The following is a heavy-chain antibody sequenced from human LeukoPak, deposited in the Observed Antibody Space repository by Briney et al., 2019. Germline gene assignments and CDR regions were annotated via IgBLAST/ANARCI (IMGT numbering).Heavy chain of an antibody. CDR2: LYSGGST. J-gene: IGHJ2*01. CDR1: GFTVSSNY. Sequence: GGSLRLSSAASGFTVSSNYISWVRQAPGKGLEWVSVLYSGGSTYYADSVKGRFTISRDNPKNTVYLQMNSLRAEDTAVYYCAREKLGYWYFDLWGRGTLVTVSS. CDR3: AREKLGYWYFDL. D-gene: IGHD6-13*01. V-gene: IGHV3-66*01.